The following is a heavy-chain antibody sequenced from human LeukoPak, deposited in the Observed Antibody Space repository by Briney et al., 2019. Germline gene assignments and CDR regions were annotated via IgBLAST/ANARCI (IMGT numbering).Heavy chain of an antibody. V-gene: IGHV4-61*02. CDR1: GGSISGINYY. Sequence: SQTLSITCTVSGGSISGINYYWTWIRQPAGKGLEWIGRIYTTGSSNYSPSLKSRVTISVDTSNNQFSLKLSSVTAADTAVYYCARVSPSGVWDVWGQGTTVTVSS. J-gene: IGHJ6*02. CDR2: IYTTGSS. CDR3: ARVSPSGVWDV. D-gene: IGHD3-10*01.